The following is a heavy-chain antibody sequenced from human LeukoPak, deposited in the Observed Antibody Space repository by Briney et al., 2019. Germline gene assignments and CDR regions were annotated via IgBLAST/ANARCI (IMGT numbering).Heavy chain of an antibody. V-gene: IGHV3-23*01. D-gene: IGHD4-11*01. CDR2: ISGSGGST. J-gene: IGHJ4*02. Sequence: GGSLRLSCAASGFTFSSYAMSWVRQAPGKGLEWVLAISGSGGSTCYADSVKGRFTISRDNSKNTLYLQMNSLRAEDTAVYYCAKDPSTMTTVTTQGDYWGQGTLVTVSS. CDR3: AKDPSTMTTVTTQGDY. CDR1: GFTFSSYA.